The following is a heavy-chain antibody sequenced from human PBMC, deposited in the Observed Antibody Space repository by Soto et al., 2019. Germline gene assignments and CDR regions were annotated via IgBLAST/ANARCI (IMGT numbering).Heavy chain of an antibody. CDR1: GYTFACCC. CDR2: MNPSAGFT. Sequence: GVPVEASSKAPGYTFACCCLHWVHQAPGKGLERMGIMNPSAGFTTYAQKFQGRLTMTTDTSTSTVYMELSSLRPEDTAIYYCAREGDDDLYDGMWFDPWGQGTLVTVSS. V-gene: IGHV1-46*01. J-gene: IGHJ5*02. CDR3: AREGDDDLYDGMWFDP. D-gene: IGHD3-3*01.